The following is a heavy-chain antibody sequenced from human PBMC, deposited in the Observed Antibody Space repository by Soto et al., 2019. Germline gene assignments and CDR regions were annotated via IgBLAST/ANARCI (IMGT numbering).Heavy chain of an antibody. CDR1: GSTFPSST. Sequence: VQLVQSGAEVKNPGDSVKASCKASGSTFPSSTISWVRQAPGQGLEWMGWINAHNGNTKYAQKFQGRLTMTTDTSTGTGYMELRSLRSDDTAIYFCAIADYGDPDYWGQGTLVTVSS. CDR3: AIADYGDPDY. J-gene: IGHJ4*02. D-gene: IGHD4-17*01. CDR2: INAHNGNT. V-gene: IGHV1-18*01.